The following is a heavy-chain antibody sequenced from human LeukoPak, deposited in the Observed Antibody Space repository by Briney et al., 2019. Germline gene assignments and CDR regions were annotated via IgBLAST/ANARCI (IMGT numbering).Heavy chain of an antibody. CDR1: GFTFSTYG. Sequence: GGSLRLSCAASGFTFSTYGMHWVRQAPGKGLEWVAVVSYDASSTYYVDSVKGRFTISRDNSKNTLYLQMNSLRAEDTAVYYCASGYDSSGLFDYWGQGTLVTVSS. D-gene: IGHD3-22*01. CDR2: VSYDASST. V-gene: IGHV3-30*03. CDR3: ASGYDSSGLFDY. J-gene: IGHJ4*02.